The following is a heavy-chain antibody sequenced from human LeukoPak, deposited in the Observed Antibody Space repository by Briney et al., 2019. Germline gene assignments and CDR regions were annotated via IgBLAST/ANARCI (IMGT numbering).Heavy chain of an antibody. CDR3: ATFVGTVSGSYTVPGGLLV. Sequence: GGSLRLSCVALEFEPTYFWMTWVRRAPGKGLEWVANINSDGSESFYLDSVRGRFTISRDNAKKSLYLQMNRLRAEDTAVYYCATFVGTVSGSYTVPGGLLVWGKGTTVSVSS. D-gene: IGHD3-16*02. V-gene: IGHV3-7*01. CDR2: INSDGSES. CDR1: EFEPTYFW. J-gene: IGHJ6*04.